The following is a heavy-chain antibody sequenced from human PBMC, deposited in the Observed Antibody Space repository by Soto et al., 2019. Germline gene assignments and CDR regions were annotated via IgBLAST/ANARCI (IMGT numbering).Heavy chain of an antibody. D-gene: IGHD6-13*01. CDR1: GGSISSYY. CDR3: ARGTAAIDY. CDR2: IYYSGST. J-gene: IGHJ4*02. Sequence: QVQLQESGPGLVKPSETLSLTCTVSGGSISSYYWSWIRQPPGKGLEWIGYIYYSGSTNYKPSLKSRVTISVDTSKNQFSLKLSSVTAADTAVYYCARGTAAIDYWGQGTLVTVSS. V-gene: IGHV4-59*01.